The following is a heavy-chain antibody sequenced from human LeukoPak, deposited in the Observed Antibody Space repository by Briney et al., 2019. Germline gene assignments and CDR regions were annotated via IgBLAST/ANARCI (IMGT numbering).Heavy chain of an antibody. CDR2: ISAYNGNT. V-gene: IGHV1-18*01. CDR1: GYTFTSYG. CDR3: ARMPDYYYDSSGSRFDV. J-gene: IGHJ3*01. D-gene: IGHD3-22*01. Sequence: ASVKVSCKASGYTFTSYGISWVRQAPGQGLEWMGWISAYNGNTNYAQKLQGRVTMTTDTSTSTAYMELRSLRSDDTAVYYCARMPDYYYDSSGSRFDVWGQGTMVTVSS.